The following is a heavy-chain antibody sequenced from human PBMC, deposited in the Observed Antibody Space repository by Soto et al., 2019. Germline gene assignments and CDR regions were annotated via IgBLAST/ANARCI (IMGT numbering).Heavy chain of an antibody. J-gene: IGHJ6*03. V-gene: IGHV4-31*03. D-gene: IGHD2-15*01. Sequence: QVQLQESGPGLVKPSQTLSLTCTVSGGSISSGGYYWSWIRQHPGKGLEWIGYLYYSGSTYYNPSLKSRVTISVDTAKNQFSLKLSSVTAADTAVYYCAKTVAADNYMDVWGKGTTVTVSS. CDR2: LYYSGST. CDR1: GGSISSGGYY. CDR3: AKTVAADNYMDV.